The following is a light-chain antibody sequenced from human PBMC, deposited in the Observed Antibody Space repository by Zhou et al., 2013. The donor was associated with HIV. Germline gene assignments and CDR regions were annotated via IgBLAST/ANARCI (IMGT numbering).Light chain of an antibody. CDR3: QQYGSSPPLT. V-gene: IGKV3-20*01. CDR2: GAS. Sequence: EIVLTQSPGTLSLSPGERATLSCRASHTVTSNYLAWYQHTPGQGPKVLIFGASTRANGIPDRFSGSGSGTDFTLTISRLEPEDFAVYYCQQYGSSPPLTFGQGTRLEIK. CDR1: HTVTSNY. J-gene: IGKJ5*01.